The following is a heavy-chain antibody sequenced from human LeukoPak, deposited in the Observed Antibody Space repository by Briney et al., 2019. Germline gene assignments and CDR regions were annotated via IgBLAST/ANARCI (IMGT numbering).Heavy chain of an antibody. CDR3: ARGRLPVAPSHY. Sequence: GASVKVSLTAFGYTFTAYYFDWVRRAPGQGLEWMGWMNPINGGAQYVQKFQGRVIMTRDTSISTAYMDLSNLRPDDTAVYYCARGRLPVAPSHYRGQGTLVTVSS. CDR1: GYTFTAYY. CDR2: MNPINGGA. V-gene: IGHV1-2*02. J-gene: IGHJ4*02.